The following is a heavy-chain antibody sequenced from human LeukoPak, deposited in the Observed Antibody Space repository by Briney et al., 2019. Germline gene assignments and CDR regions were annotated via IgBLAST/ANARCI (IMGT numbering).Heavy chain of an antibody. D-gene: IGHD1-26*01. J-gene: IGHJ4*02. V-gene: IGHV3-23*01. CDR2: ISGSGGST. CDR3: AKLGGSYYDFDY. CDR1: GFTFSSYW. Sequence: GGSLRLSCAASGFTFSSYWMHWVRQAPGKGLEWVSAISGSGGSTYYADSVKGRFTISRDNSKNTLYLQMNSLRAEDTAVYYCAKLGGSYYDFDYWGQGTLVTVSS.